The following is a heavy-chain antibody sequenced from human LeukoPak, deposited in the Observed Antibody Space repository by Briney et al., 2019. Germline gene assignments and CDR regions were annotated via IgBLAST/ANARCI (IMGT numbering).Heavy chain of an antibody. CDR3: AKTALAAAGTDYFDY. CDR2: IWYDGSNK. CDR1: GFTFSSYG. Sequence: GGSLRLSCAASGFTFSSYGMHWVRQAPGKGLEWVAVIWYDGSNKYYADSVKGRFTISRDNSKNTLYLQMNSLRAEDTAVYYCAKTALAAAGTDYFDYWGQGTLVTVSS. J-gene: IGHJ4*02. D-gene: IGHD6-13*01. V-gene: IGHV3-30*02.